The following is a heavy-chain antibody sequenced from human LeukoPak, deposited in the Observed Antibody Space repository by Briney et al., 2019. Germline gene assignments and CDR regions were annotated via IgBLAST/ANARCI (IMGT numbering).Heavy chain of an antibody. V-gene: IGHV1-69*04. J-gene: IGHJ6*02. CDR1: GGTFSSYA. Sequence: SVKVSCKASGGTFSSYAISWVRQAPGQGLEWMGRIIPIFGIANYAQKFQGRVTITADKSTSTAYMELSSLRSEDTAVYYCARPSFGDYGMDVWGQGTTVTVSS. CDR3: ARPSFGDYGMDV. D-gene: IGHD3-10*01. CDR2: IIPIFGIA.